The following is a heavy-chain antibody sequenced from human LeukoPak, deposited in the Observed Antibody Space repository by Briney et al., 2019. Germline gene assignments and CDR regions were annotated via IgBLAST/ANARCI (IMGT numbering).Heavy chain of an antibody. Sequence: SETLSLTCTVSGGSISSYYWSWIRQPAGKGLEWIGRIYNSGSTNYNPSLKSRVTMSVDTSKNQFSLKLSSVTAADTAVYYCARDNYCSSTSCYYFDYWGQGTLGTVSS. V-gene: IGHV4-4*07. D-gene: IGHD2-2*01. CDR2: IYNSGST. J-gene: IGHJ4*02. CDR3: ARDNYCSSTSCYYFDY. CDR1: GGSISSYY.